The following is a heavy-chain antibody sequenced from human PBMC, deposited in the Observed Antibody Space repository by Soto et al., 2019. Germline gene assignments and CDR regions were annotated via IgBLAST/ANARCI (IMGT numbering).Heavy chain of an antibody. CDR2: IYQSGST. V-gene: IGHV4-38-2*02. CDR1: GYSISIGNY. Sequence: SETLSLTCPVSGYSISIGNYWGWIRQPPGKRLEWIGSIYQSGSTYYNPSLRSRATISVDTSKNQFSLKLSSVTAADTAVYYCARVLGAPLYYFDYWGQGILVTVYS. D-gene: IGHD1-26*01. J-gene: IGHJ4*02. CDR3: ARVLGAPLYYFDY.